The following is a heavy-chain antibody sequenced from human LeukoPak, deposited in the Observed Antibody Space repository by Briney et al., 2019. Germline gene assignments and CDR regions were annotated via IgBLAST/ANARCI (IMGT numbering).Heavy chain of an antibody. D-gene: IGHD2-15*01. Sequence: PSETLSLTCTVSGGSISNYYWGWIRQPPGKGLEWIGYLYHRGSTNYNPSLKRRVPISVDTSKNQFSLKLSSVTAADTAVYYCARDLCVGGTCYGIDYWGQGTLVTVSS. CDR3: ARDLCVGGTCYGIDY. V-gene: IGHV4-59*01. J-gene: IGHJ4*02. CDR2: LYHRGST. CDR1: GGSISNYY.